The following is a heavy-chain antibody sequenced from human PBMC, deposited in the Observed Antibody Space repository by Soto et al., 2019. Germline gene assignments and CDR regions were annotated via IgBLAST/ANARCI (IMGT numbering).Heavy chain of an antibody. Sequence: ITLKESGPTLVKPTQTLTLTCTFSGFSLSTSGVGVGWIRQPPGKALEWLALIYWDDDKRYSPSLKSRLTITKDTSKNQVVLTMTNMDPVDTATYYCAHTEDYVWGSIAFDVWGQGTMVTVSS. V-gene: IGHV2-5*02. D-gene: IGHD3-16*01. CDR2: IYWDDDK. CDR3: AHTEDYVWGSIAFDV. CDR1: GFSLSTSGVG. J-gene: IGHJ3*01.